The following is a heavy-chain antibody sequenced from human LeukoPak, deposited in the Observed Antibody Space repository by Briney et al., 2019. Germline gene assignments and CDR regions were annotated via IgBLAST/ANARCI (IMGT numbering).Heavy chain of an antibody. V-gene: IGHV3-7*01. J-gene: IGHJ6*03. CDR2: IKQDGSEK. D-gene: IGHD2-2*01. CDR1: GFTFSSYW. CDR3: ARSGYRQGYYYYYMDV. Sequence: GSLRLSCAASGFTFSSYWMSWVRQAPGKGLEWVANIKQDGSEKYYVDSVKGRFTISRDNAKNSLYLQMNSLRAEDTAVYYCARSGYRQGYYYYYMDVWGKGTTVTVSS.